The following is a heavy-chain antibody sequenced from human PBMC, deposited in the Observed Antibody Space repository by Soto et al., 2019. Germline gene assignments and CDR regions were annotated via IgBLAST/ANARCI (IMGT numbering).Heavy chain of an antibody. V-gene: IGHV3-30*18. CDR3: AKVGGWELDYFDY. CDR2: ISYDGSNK. J-gene: IGHJ4*02. CDR1: GFTFSSYG. Sequence: QVQLVESGGGVVQPGRSLRLSCAASGFTFSSYGMHWVRQAPGKGLEWVAVISYDGSNKYYADSVKGRFTISRDNSKNTLYLQRNSLRAADTAVYYWAKVGGWELDYFDYWGQGTLVTVSA. D-gene: IGHD1-26*01.